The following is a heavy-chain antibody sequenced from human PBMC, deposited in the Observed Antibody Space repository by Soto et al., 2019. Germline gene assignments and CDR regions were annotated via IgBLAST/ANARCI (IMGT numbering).Heavy chain of an antibody. CDR3: ARDMHAGFTHYFDP. D-gene: IGHD1-26*01. Sequence: GESLKISCKASGYSFTSYWIAWVRQVPGKGLEWMGIIYPGDSDTRYSPSFQGQVTISLDTSKNQLSLKLTSMTAADTPVYYCARDMHAGFTHYFDPWGQGTLVTVSS. CDR2: IYPGDSDT. V-gene: IGHV5-51*01. CDR1: GYSFTSYW. J-gene: IGHJ5*02.